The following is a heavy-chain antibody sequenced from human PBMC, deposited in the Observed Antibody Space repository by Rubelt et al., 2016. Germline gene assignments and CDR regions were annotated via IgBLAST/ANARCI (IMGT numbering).Heavy chain of an antibody. J-gene: IGHJ3*02. D-gene: IGHD2-2*01. CDR3: ARDGIVVVPAAPDAFDI. CDR2: ISSSSSYT. V-gene: IGHV3-11*06. Sequence: QVQLVESGGGLVKPGGSLRLSCAASGFTFSDYYMSWIRQAPGKGLEWVSYISSSSSYTNYADSVKGRFTISRDNAKNSLYLQMNSLRAEDTAVYYCARDGIVVVPAAPDAFDIWGQGTMVTVSS. CDR1: GFTFSDYY.